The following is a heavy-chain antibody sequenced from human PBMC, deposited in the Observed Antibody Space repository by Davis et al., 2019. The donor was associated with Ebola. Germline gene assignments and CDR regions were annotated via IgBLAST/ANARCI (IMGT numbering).Heavy chain of an antibody. J-gene: IGHJ5*01. V-gene: IGHV3-33*07. Sequence: GESLKISCAASGFTFTRYGFFWVRQAPGKGLEWVGVIWVDGSKEFYADSVRGRFTISRDDFKNTVYLQMNSLRVDDTAVYYCARAVGGADGWTNWFDSWGQGTKVTVSS. CDR2: IWVDGSKE. D-gene: IGHD5-24*01. CDR3: ARAVGGADGWTNWFDS. CDR1: GFTFTRYG.